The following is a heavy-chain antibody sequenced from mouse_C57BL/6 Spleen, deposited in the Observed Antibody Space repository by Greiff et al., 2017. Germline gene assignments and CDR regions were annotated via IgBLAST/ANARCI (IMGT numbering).Heavy chain of an antibody. CDR2: IYPGGGYT. CDR3: ARSEVYDYDAYAMDY. CDR1: GYTFTNYW. V-gene: IGHV1-63*01. D-gene: IGHD2-4*01. J-gene: IGHJ4*01. Sequence: QVQLQQSGAELVRPGTSVKMSCKASGYTFTNYWIGWAKQRPGHGLEWIGDIYPGGGYTNYNEKFKGKATLTADKSSSTAYMQFSSLTSEDSAIYYCARSEVYDYDAYAMDYWCQGTSVTVSS.